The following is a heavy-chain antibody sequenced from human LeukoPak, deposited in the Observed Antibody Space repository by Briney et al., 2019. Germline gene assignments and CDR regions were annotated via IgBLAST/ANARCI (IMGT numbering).Heavy chain of an antibody. CDR1: GGSISSYY. J-gene: IGHJ4*02. V-gene: IGHV4-59*01. CDR3: ARVDDSSGTLFDY. Sequence: PSETLSLTCTVSGGSISSYYWSWIRQPPGKGPEWIGYIYYSGSTNYNPSLKSRVTISVDTSKNQFSLKLSSVTAADTAVYYCARVDDSSGTLFDYWGQGTLVTVSS. CDR2: IYYSGST. D-gene: IGHD3-22*01.